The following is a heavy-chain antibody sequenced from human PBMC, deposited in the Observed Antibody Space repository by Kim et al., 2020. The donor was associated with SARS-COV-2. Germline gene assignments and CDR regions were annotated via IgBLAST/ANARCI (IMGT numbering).Heavy chain of an antibody. Sequence: GGSLRLSCAASGFTFSSYAMHWVRQAPGKGLEWVAVISYDGSNKYYADSVKGRFTISRDNSKNTLYLQMNSLRAEDTAVYYCARGRLRGIVVVPAAMPFDYWGQGTLVTVSS. CDR3: ARGRLRGIVVVPAAMPFDY. CDR1: GFTFSSYA. V-gene: IGHV3-30*04. J-gene: IGHJ4*02. D-gene: IGHD2-2*01. CDR2: ISYDGSNK.